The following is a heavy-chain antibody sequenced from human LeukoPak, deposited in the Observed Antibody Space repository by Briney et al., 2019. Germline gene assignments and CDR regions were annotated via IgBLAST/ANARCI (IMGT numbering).Heavy chain of an antibody. V-gene: IGHV3-33*06. CDR3: AKDERGYNYGLIDY. D-gene: IGHD5-18*01. CDR2: IWYDGSNK. CDR1: GFTFSSYG. J-gene: IGHJ4*02. Sequence: PGGSLRLSCAASGFTFSSYGMHWVRQAPGKGLEWVAVIWYDGSNKYYADSVKGRFTISRDNSKNTLYLQMNSLRAEDTAVYYCAKDERGYNYGLIDYWGQGTLVTVSS.